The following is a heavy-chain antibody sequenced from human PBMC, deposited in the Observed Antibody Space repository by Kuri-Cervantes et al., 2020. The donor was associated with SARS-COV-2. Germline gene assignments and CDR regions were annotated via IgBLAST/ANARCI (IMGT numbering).Heavy chain of an antibody. CDR2: ISTSGGSL. D-gene: IGHD2-15*01. Sequence: GESLKLSCVVSGVTYSFFAMHWVRQAPGKGLPWVASISTSGGSLYPADSVKGRFSISRDESNNVLYLQMDRLRGEDTAIYYCAKGEDIVSLPGHFDLWGQGTVVTVSS. V-gene: IGHV3-23*01. J-gene: IGHJ4*02. CDR3: AKGEDIVSLPGHFDL. CDR1: GVTYSFFA.